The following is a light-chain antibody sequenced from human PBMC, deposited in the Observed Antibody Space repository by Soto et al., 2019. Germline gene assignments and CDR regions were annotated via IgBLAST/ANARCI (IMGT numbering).Light chain of an antibody. CDR3: AQWDDNLSGPV. CDR2: DNN. V-gene: IGLV1-47*01. J-gene: IGLJ2*01. Sequence: QSVLTQPPSASGTLGQRVTISCSGSTSKIGSNYVYWYQQLPGMAPKLLIYDNNQRPSGVPDRFSVSKSGTSASLAISGLRSEDEADYYCAQWDDNLSGPVIGGGTKLTVL. CDR1: TSKIGSNY.